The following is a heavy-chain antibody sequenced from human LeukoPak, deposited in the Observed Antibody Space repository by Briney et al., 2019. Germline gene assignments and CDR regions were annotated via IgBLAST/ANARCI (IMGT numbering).Heavy chain of an antibody. CDR1: GFTFSSYG. Sequence: GGSLRLSCAASGFTFSSYGMHWVRQAPGKGLEWVAVIWYDGSNKYYADSVKGRFTISRDNSKSTLYLQMNSLRAEDTAVYYCARDSPDSPFDYWGQGTLVTVSS. CDR2: IWYDGSNK. J-gene: IGHJ4*02. V-gene: IGHV3-33*01. D-gene: IGHD2-15*01. CDR3: ARDSPDSPFDY.